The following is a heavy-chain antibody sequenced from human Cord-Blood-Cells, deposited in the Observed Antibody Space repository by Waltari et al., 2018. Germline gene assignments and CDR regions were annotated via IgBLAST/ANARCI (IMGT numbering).Heavy chain of an antibody. V-gene: IGHV4-34*01. Sequence: QVQLQQWGAGLLKPSATLSLTCAVYGGSFSGYYWRWFRQPPGKGLEWIGEINHSGSTNYNPSLKSRVTISVDTSKNQFSLKLSSVTAADTAVYYCARGYCSSTSCYTPFYYYYGMDVWGQGTTVTVSS. CDR1: GGSFSGYY. CDR2: INHSGST. J-gene: IGHJ6*02. CDR3: ARGYCSSTSCYTPFYYYYGMDV. D-gene: IGHD2-2*02.